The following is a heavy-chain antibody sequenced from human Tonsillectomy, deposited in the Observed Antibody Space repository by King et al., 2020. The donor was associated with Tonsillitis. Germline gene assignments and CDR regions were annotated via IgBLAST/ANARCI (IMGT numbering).Heavy chain of an antibody. V-gene: IGHV3-30-3*01. CDR3: ARRDGALEYYYSGMDV. CDR1: GFTFSSYA. D-gene: IGHD4-17*01. J-gene: IGHJ6*02. Sequence: VQLVESGGGVVQPGRSLRLSCAASGFTFSSYAMHWVRQAPGKGLEWVAFISFDGSNKYYADSVKGRFTISRDNSKNTLYLQMNSLRAEDTALYYCARRDGALEYYYSGMDVWGQGTTVTVSS. CDR2: ISFDGSNK.